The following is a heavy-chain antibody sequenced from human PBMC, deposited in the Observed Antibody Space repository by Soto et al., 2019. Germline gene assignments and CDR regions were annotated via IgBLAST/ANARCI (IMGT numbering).Heavy chain of an antibody. D-gene: IGHD3-16*02. V-gene: IGHV4-39*01. CDR3: ARLYDYIWGSYRSH. CDR1: GGSISSSSYY. Sequence: SETLSLTCTVSGGSISSSSYYWGWIRQPPGKGLEWIGSIYYSGSTYYNPSLKSRVTISVDTSKNQFSLKLSSVTAADTAVYYCARLYDYIWGSYRSHWGQGTLVTVSS. CDR2: IYYSGST. J-gene: IGHJ4*02.